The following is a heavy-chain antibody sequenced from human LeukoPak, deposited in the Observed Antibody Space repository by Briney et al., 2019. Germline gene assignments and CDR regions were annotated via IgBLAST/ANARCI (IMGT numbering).Heavy chain of an antibody. Sequence: GGSLRLSCAASGFRFSGYGMHWVRQAPGKGLEWVAVISFDGNTQYLADSVRGRFTISRDNSKTTLDLQMNSLRTEDTAIYYCTRASGSYSNSDYWGQGTLVTVSS. J-gene: IGHJ4*02. D-gene: IGHD1-26*01. CDR2: ISFDGNTQ. CDR1: GFRFSGYG. CDR3: TRASGSYSNSDY. V-gene: IGHV3-30*19.